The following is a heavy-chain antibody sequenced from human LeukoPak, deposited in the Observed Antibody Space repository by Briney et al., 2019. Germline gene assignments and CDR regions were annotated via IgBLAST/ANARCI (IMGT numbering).Heavy chain of an antibody. J-gene: IGHJ4*02. Sequence: GGSLRLSCAASGLTFRSYEMIWVRQAPGKGLEWPSYISGGGGTTYYADSVKGRFTISRDNARNSLYLQMNSLGAGDTAVYYCARDHLNLFDYWAREPWSPSPQ. V-gene: IGHV3-48*03. CDR1: GLTFRSYE. CDR3: ARDHLNLFDY. CDR2: ISGGGGTT.